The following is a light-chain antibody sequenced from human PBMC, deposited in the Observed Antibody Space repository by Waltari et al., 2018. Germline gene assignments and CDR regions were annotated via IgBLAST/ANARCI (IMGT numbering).Light chain of an antibody. CDR3: ATWDDSLSGRV. CDR1: CSNIGQNY. J-gene: IGLJ3*02. Sequence: QSVLTQPPPASGTPGHTVSIPCSGSCSNIGQNYGSCYQQFPGPAPRLLIYRNDRRPSGVPDRFSGAKSGTSASLAISGLRSEDEADYYCATWDDSLSGRVFGGGTELTVL. CDR2: RND. V-gene: IGLV1-47*01.